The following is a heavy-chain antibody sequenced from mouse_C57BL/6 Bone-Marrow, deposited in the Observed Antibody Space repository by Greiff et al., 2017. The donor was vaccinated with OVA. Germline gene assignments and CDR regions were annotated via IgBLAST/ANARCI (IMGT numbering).Heavy chain of an antibody. J-gene: IGHJ3*01. CDR1: GYAFSSSW. V-gene: IGHV1-82*01. Sequence: QVQLQQSGPELVKPGASVKISCKASGYAFSSSWMNWVKQRPGKGLEWIGRIYPGDGDTNYNGKFKGKATLTADKSSSTAYMQLSSLTSDDSAVYFCARGGGYDAWFAYWGQGTLVTVSA. D-gene: IGHD2-2*01. CDR2: IYPGDGDT. CDR3: ARGGGYDAWFAY.